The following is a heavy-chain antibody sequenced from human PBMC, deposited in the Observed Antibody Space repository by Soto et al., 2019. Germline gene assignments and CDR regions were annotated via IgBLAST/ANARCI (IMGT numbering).Heavy chain of an antibody. Sequence: GSLRLSCAASGFTFSSYSMNWVRQAPGKGLEWVSYISNTISTIYYADSVKGRFTISRDNAKNSLYLQMNSLRVEDTAMYYCATTYYYDSSGYYPAFHIWGQGTMVTVSS. CDR3: ATTYYYDSSGYYPAFHI. CDR2: ISNTISTI. J-gene: IGHJ3*02. V-gene: IGHV3-48*01. CDR1: GFTFSSYS. D-gene: IGHD3-22*01.